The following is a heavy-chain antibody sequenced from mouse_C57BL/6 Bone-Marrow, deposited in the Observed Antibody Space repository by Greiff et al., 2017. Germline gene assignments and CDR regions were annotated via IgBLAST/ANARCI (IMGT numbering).Heavy chain of an antibody. J-gene: IGHJ3*01. Sequence: VQLQQPGAELVMPGASVKLSCKASGYTFTSYWMHWVKQRPGQGLEWIGEIDPSDSYTNYNQKFKGKSTLTVDKSSSTAYMQLSSLTSEDSAVYYCARGGGYYGSSLWFAYWGQGTLVTVSA. CDR2: IDPSDSYT. V-gene: IGHV1-69*01. D-gene: IGHD1-1*01. CDR3: ARGGGYYGSSLWFAY. CDR1: GYTFTSYW.